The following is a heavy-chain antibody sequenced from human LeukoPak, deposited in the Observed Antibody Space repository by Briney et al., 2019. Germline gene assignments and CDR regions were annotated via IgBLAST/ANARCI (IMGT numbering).Heavy chain of an antibody. D-gene: IGHD6-19*01. V-gene: IGHV3-23*01. CDR3: AKDRGAVAGTFDY. CDR1: GLTFSSYA. CDR2: ISGSGGST. Sequence: GGSLRLSCAASGLTFSSYAMSWFRQAPGKGLNWVSAISGSGGSTYYADSVKGRFTISRDNSKNTLYLQMNSLRAEDTAVYYCAKDRGAVAGTFDYWGQGTLVTVSS. J-gene: IGHJ4*02.